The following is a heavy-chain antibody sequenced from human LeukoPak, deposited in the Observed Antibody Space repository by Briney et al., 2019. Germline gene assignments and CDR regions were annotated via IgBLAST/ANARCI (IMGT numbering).Heavy chain of an antibody. CDR1: GFTFDDYA. V-gene: IGHV3-43D*03. CDR3: AKSAGPGIDY. CDR2: ISWDGGST. D-gene: IGHD3-10*01. J-gene: IGHJ4*02. Sequence: GGSLRLSCAASGFTFDDYAMHWVRQAPGKGLEWVSLISWDGGSTYYADSVKGRFTISRDNSKNSLYLQMDSLRAEDTALYYCAKSAGPGIDYWGQGTLVTVSS.